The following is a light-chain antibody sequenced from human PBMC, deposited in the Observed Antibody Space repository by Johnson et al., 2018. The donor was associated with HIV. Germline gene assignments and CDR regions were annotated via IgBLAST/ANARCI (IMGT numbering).Light chain of an antibody. V-gene: IGLV1-51*02. CDR1: SSNIGNNY. J-gene: IGLJ1*01. CDR3: GTWDIDLSAYV. Sequence: QSVLTQPPSVSAAPGQKVTISCSGSSSNIGNNYVSWYQQLPGTAPKLLIYENNKRPSEIPDRFSGSKSGTSATLGVTGLQTGDEADYFCGTWDIDLSAYVFGTRPKGTVL. CDR2: ENN.